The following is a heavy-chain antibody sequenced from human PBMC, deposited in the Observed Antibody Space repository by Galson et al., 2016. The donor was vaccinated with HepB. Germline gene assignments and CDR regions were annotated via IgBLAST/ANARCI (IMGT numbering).Heavy chain of an antibody. D-gene: IGHD4-11*01. V-gene: IGHV3-66*01. CDR1: GLTVTSSF. Sequence: SLRLSCAASGLTVTSSFMSWVRQAPGKGLEHISVIFAGGTTYHVDSVKGRFTISRDTSKSILYLQMHSLRAEDTAVYYCAFGKNRNYVVYGMDVWGQGTTVTVSS. CDR2: IFAGGTT. CDR3: AFGKNRNYVVYGMDV. J-gene: IGHJ6*02.